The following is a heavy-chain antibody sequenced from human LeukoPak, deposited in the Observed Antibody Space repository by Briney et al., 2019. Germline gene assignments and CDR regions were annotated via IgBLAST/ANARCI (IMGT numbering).Heavy chain of an antibody. J-gene: IGHJ5*02. CDR1: GGSISSGGYS. CDR2: IYHSGST. V-gene: IGHV4-30-2*01. D-gene: IGHD3-10*01. CDR3: ARALPDDYYGSGSNWFDP. Sequence: SETLSLTCAVSGGSISSGGYSWSWIRQPPGKGLEWIGYIYHSGSTYYNPSLKSRVTISVDRSKNQFSLKLSSVTAADTAVYYCARALPDDYYGSGSNWFDPWGQGTLVTVSS.